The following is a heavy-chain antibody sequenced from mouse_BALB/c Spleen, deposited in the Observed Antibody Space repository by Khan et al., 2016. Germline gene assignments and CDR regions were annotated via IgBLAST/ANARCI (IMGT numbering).Heavy chain of an antibody. D-gene: IGHD2-4*01. CDR3: TRGESTMIRWFAY. V-gene: IGHV1-69*02. J-gene: IGHJ3*01. CDR1: GYTFTSYW. CDR2: IFPSDSYT. Sequence: QVQLQQPGAELVRPGASVKLSCKASGYTFTSYWINWMKQRPGQGLEWIGNIFPSDSYTNYNQKFKDKATLTVDKYSSTAYMQLSSPTSEDSAIYYCTRGESTMIRWFAYWGQGTLVTVSA.